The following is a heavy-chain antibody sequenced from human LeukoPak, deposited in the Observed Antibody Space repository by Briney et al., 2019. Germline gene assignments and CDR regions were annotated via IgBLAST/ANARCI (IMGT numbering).Heavy chain of an antibody. CDR3: ARERGKLAGRIQLWLGAFDM. CDR1: GFTFSSYW. D-gene: IGHD5-18*01. V-gene: IGHV3-7*03. CDR2: IKQDGSEK. Sequence: GGSLRLSCAASGFTFSSYWMSWVRQAPGKGLEWVANIKQDGSEKYYVDSVEGRFTISRDNAKNSLYLQMNSLRAEDTAVYYCARERGKLAGRIQLWLGAFDMWGQGTMVTVSS. J-gene: IGHJ3*02.